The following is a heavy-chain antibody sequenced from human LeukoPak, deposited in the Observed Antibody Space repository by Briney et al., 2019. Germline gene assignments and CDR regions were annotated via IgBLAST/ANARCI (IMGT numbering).Heavy chain of an antibody. V-gene: IGHV3-33*06. Sequence: GGSLRLSCAASGFTFSSYGMHWVCQAPGKGLEWVAVIWYDGSNKYYADSVKGRFTISRDNSKNTLYLQMNSLRAEDTAVYYCAKEGSDLTLVGATHFDYWGQGTLVTVSS. J-gene: IGHJ4*02. D-gene: IGHD1-26*01. CDR3: AKEGSDLTLVGATHFDY. CDR1: GFTFSSYG. CDR2: IWYDGSNK.